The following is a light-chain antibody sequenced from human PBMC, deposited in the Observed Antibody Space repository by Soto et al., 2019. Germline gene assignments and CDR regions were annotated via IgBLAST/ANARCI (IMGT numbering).Light chain of an antibody. CDR2: GAS. Sequence: EIVMTQSPATLSVSPGERATVSCRASQSVSNKLAWYQQEPGQAPRLLIYGASTRATGIPARFSGSGSGTEFTLTISSLQSEDVAVYYCQQYNNWPPWTVGQGNKV. CDR3: QQYNNWPPWT. J-gene: IGKJ1*01. V-gene: IGKV3-15*01. CDR1: QSVSNK.